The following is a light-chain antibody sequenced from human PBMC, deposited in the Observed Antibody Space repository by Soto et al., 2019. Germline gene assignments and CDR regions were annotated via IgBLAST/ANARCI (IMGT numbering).Light chain of an antibody. Sequence: DIQMTQSPSTLSGSVGDRVTITCRASQTISSWLAWYQQKPGKAPKLLIYAASSLQSGVPSRFSGSGSGTDFTLTISRQEPEDFAVYYCQQYGSSGTFGQGTKVDI. V-gene: IGKV1-5*01. CDR1: QTISSW. CDR2: AAS. CDR3: QQYGSSGT. J-gene: IGKJ1*01.